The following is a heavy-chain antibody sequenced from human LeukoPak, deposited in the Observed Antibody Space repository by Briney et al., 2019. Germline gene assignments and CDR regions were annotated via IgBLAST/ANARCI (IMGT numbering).Heavy chain of an antibody. CDR1: GFTFSSYD. CDR2: ISGSGGST. Sequence: GGSLRLSCAASGFTFSSYDMSWVRQAPGKGLEWVSAISGSGGSTYYADSVKGRFTISRDNSKNTLYLQMNSLRAEDTAVYYCAKGIYDSSGYYGNYFDYWGQGTLVTVSS. D-gene: IGHD3-22*01. V-gene: IGHV3-23*01. CDR3: AKGIYDSSGYYGNYFDY. J-gene: IGHJ4*02.